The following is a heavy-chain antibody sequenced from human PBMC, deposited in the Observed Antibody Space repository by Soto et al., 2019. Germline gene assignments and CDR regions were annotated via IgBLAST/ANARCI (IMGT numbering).Heavy chain of an antibody. CDR2: IYPGDSDT. Sequence: GGALKISSKGSGYSFTSCCIGWVREMPGKGLEWMGIIYPGDSDTRYSPSFQGQVTISADKSISTAYLQWSSLKASDTAMYYCARLDYYDCIGYSRYSGMDVWGQGTTLTVSS. J-gene: IGHJ6*02. V-gene: IGHV5-51*01. CDR3: ARLDYYDCIGYSRYSGMDV. D-gene: IGHD3-22*01. CDR1: GYSFTSCC.